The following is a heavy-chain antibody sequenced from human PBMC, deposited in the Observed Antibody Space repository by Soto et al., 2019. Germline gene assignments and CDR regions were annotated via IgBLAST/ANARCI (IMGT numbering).Heavy chain of an antibody. CDR1: GFTFSDRY. CDR2: TKNKANSYTT. D-gene: IGHD2-15*01. Sequence: GESLKISCAASGFTFSDRYMDWVRQAPGKGLEWVGRTKNKANSYTTEYAASVKGRFTISRDYSRDSVYLQMNSLKTDDTAVYYCTIEGAYSCPDFDYWGQGTLVTVSS. J-gene: IGHJ4*02. V-gene: IGHV3-72*01. CDR3: TIEGAYSCPDFDY.